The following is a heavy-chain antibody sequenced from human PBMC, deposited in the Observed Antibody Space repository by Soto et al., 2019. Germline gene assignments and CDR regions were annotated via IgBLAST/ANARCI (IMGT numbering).Heavy chain of an antibody. Sequence: LRLSCAASGFTSSSYGMHWVRQAPGKGLEWVAVIWYDGSNKYYADSVKGRFTISRDNSKNTLYLQMNSLRAEDTAVYYCARDGIQLWSYYYYYYGMDVWGQGTTVTVSS. CDR1: GFTSSSYG. CDR2: IWYDGSNK. CDR3: ARDGIQLWSYYYYYYGMDV. J-gene: IGHJ6*02. D-gene: IGHD5-18*01. V-gene: IGHV3-33*01.